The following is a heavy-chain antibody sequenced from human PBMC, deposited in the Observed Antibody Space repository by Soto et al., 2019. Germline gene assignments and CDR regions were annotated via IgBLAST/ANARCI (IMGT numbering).Heavy chain of an antibody. CDR1: GFIFSTYA. Sequence: EVQLLESGGGLAQPGGSLRLSCAASGFIFSTYAMSWVRQAPGKGLEWVSTITGSGANTYYAASVRGRFTISRDNSKNTLYLQVNGLRGEDTAVYYCAKEVRYNWNYPFDYWGQGTLVTVSS. V-gene: IGHV3-23*01. CDR2: ITGSGANT. D-gene: IGHD1-7*01. J-gene: IGHJ4*02. CDR3: AKEVRYNWNYPFDY.